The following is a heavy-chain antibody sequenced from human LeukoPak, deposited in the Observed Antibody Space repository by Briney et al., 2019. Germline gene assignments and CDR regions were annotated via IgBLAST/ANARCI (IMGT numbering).Heavy chain of an antibody. J-gene: IGHJ3*02. CDR2: INPNSGGT. V-gene: IGHV1-2*02. CDR1: GYTFTGYY. CDR3: AKGIVPPGGGGDAFDI. D-gene: IGHD2-8*02. Sequence: GASVKVSCKASGYTFTGYYMHWVRQAPGQGLEWMGWINPNSGGTNYAQKSQGRVTMTRDTSISTAYMELSRLRSDDTAVYYCAKGIVPPGGGGDAFDIWGQGTMVTVSS.